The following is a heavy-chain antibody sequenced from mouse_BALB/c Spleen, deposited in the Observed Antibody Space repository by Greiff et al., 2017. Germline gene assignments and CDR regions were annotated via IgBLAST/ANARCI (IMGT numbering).Heavy chain of an antibody. CDR1: GYAFSSYW. CDR2: IYPGDGDT. CDR3: ARSSNSDYFDY. Sequence: QVQLQQSGAELVRPGSSVKISCKASGYAFSSYWMNWVKQRPGQGLEWIGQIYPGDGDTNYNGKFKGKATLTADKSSSTAYMQLSSLTSEDSAVYFCARSSNSDYFDYWGQGTTLTVSA. D-gene: IGHD4-1*01. V-gene: IGHV1-80*01. J-gene: IGHJ2*01.